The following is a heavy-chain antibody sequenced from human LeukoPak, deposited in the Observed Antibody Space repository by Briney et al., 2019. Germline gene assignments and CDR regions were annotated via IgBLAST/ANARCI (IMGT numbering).Heavy chain of an antibody. CDR2: IYTSGST. J-gene: IGHJ4*02. CDR1: GGSIDSFY. V-gene: IGHV4-4*07. D-gene: IGHD6-13*01. CDR3: ARGYSSSWYREFFDH. Sequence: SETLSLTCTVSGGSIDSFYWSWIRQSAGKGLEWIGRIYTSGSTNYNPSLMSRVSMSIDTSKKQFSLRLSSVTAADTAVYYCARGYSSSWYREFFDHWGQGTLVTVSS.